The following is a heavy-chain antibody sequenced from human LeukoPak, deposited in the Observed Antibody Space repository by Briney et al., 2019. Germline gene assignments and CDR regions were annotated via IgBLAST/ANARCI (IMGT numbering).Heavy chain of an antibody. CDR2: IYYSGST. D-gene: IGHD3-10*01. CDR1: GGSISSSSYY. Sequence: PSETLSLTCTVSGGSISSSSYYWGWIRQPPGKGLEWIGSIYYSGSTYYNPSLKSRVTISVDTSKNQFSLKLSSVTAADTAVYYCARQYYYGSGSYNPYYYYYMDVWGKGTTVTVSS. CDR3: ARQYYYGSGSYNPYYYYYMDV. V-gene: IGHV4-39*01. J-gene: IGHJ6*03.